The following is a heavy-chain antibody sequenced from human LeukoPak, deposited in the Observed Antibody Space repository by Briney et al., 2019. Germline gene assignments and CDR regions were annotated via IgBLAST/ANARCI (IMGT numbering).Heavy chain of an antibody. D-gene: IGHD3-9*01. Sequence: ASVKVSCKASGYTFTSYDINWVRQATGQGLEWMGWMNPNSGNTGYAQKFQGRVTMTRNTSISTAYTELSSLRSEDTAVYYCARGGDILSGYTSYFDYWGQGTLVTVSS. V-gene: IGHV1-8*01. CDR2: MNPNSGNT. CDR3: ARGGDILSGYTSYFDY. CDR1: GYTFTSYD. J-gene: IGHJ4*02.